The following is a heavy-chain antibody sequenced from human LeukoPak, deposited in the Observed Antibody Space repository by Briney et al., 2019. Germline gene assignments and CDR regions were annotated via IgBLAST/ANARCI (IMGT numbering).Heavy chain of an antibody. CDR1: GGSFSGYY. Sequence: SETLSLTCAVYGGSFSGYYWSWIRQPPGKGLEWIGEINHSGSTNYNPSLKSRVTITVDTSKNQFSLKLSSVTAADTAVYYCARGGDSSVPWGQGTLVTVSS. CDR2: INHSGST. CDR3: ARGGDSSVP. J-gene: IGHJ5*02. V-gene: IGHV4-34*01. D-gene: IGHD3-22*01.